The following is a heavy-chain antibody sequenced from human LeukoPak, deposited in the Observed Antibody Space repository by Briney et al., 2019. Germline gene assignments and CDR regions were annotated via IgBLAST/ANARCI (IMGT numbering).Heavy chain of an antibody. J-gene: IGHJ4*02. V-gene: IGHV1-69*05. D-gene: IGHD3-3*01. CDR2: IFPIFGTA. CDR3: ASFGSGYYDY. Sequence: GASVTVSCKASGGTFSSYAISWVRQAPGQGLAWMGGIFPIFGTANYAQKFQGRVTITTDESTSTDYMELSSLRSEDTAVYHCASFGSGYYDYWGQGTLVTVSS. CDR1: GGTFSSYA.